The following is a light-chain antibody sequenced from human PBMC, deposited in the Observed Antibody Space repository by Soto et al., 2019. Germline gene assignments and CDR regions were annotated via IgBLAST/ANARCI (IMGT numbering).Light chain of an antibody. CDR2: EVS. Sequence: QSALTQPASVSGSPGQSITISCTGTSSDVGGYNYVSWYQQHPGKAPKVIIYEVSNRPSGVSNHFSGSKSGNTASLTISGLQAEDEADYYCSSYTRSSSLVVFGGGTQLTVL. CDR3: SSYTRSSSLVV. J-gene: IGLJ2*01. V-gene: IGLV2-14*01. CDR1: SSDVGGYNY.